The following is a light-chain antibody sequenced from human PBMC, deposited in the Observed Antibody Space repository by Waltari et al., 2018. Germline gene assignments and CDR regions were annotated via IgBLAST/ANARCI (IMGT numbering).Light chain of an antibody. CDR1: RSNIRNNA. CDR2: YDD. CDR3: AVWDDSLNGVL. V-gene: IGLV1-36*01. Sequence: QSVLTQPPSVSEAPRQRVTISCSGSRSNIRNNAVSWYQQLPGKAPKLLIYYDDLLPSGVSDRFSGSKAGTSASLAISGLQSDDEADYYCAVWDDSLNGVLFGGGTKLTVL. J-gene: IGLJ2*01.